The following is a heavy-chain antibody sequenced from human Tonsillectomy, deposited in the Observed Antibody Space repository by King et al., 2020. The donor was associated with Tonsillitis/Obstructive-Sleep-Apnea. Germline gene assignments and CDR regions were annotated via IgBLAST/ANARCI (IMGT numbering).Heavy chain of an antibody. D-gene: IGHD6-13*01. CDR3: AHVRGSSSWYQGDAFDI. CDR2: IYWDDDK. CDR1: GFSLSTSGVG. Sequence: TLKESGPTLVKPTQTLTLTCTFSGFSLSTSGVGVGWIRQPPGKALEWLALIYWDDDKRYSPSLKSRLTITKDTSKNQVVLTMTNMDPVDTATYYCAHVRGSSSWYQGDAFDIWGQGTMVTVSS. J-gene: IGHJ3*02. V-gene: IGHV2-5*02.